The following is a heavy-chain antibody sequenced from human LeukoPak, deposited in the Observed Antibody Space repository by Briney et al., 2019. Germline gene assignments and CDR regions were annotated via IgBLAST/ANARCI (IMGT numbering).Heavy chain of an antibody. CDR1: GFTFSSYA. CDR2: FSGSGVYT. D-gene: IGHD2-21*02. Sequence: GGSLRLSCAASGFTFSSYAMSWVRQAPGRGLEWVSGFSGSGVYTYYADSVKGRFTISRDNSKNTVYLQMGSLRAEDMAVYYCAREGDSGPTDYWGQGTLVTVSS. CDR3: AREGDSGPTDY. J-gene: IGHJ4*02. V-gene: IGHV3-23*01.